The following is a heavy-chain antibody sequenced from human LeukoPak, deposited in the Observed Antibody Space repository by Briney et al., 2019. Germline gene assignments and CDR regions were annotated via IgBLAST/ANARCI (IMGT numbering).Heavy chain of an antibody. CDR3: AKQSLYDSSGHFHY. Sequence: GGSLRLSCAASGFTFSSYAMTWVRQAPGKGLECFSTITGSGGYTYYADSVKGRFTISRDNSKDTLFLRMNSLRAEDTAVYFCAKQSLYDSSGHFHYWGQGTLVTVSS. J-gene: IGHJ4*02. CDR1: GFTFSSYA. CDR2: ITGSGGYT. V-gene: IGHV3-23*01. D-gene: IGHD3-22*01.